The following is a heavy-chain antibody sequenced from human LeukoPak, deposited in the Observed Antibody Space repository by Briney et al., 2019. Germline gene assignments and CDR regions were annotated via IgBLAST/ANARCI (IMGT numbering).Heavy chain of an antibody. CDR3: AKDSYYYGSGILAY. D-gene: IGHD3-10*01. J-gene: IGHJ4*02. CDR1: GFTFSSYS. CDR2: ISSSSTI. V-gene: IGHV3-48*01. Sequence: GGSLRLSCAASGFTFSSYSMNWVRQAPGKGLEWVSYISSSSTIYYADSVKGRFTISRDNAKNSLYLQMNSLRAEDTAVYYCAKDSYYYGSGILAYWGQGTLVTVSS.